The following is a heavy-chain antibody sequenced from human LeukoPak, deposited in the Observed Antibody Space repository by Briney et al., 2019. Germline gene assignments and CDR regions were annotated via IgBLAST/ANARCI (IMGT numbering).Heavy chain of an antibody. V-gene: IGHV1-8*03. CDR3: ARVWKRQRYGYSYGKFDY. CDR1: GYTFTSYD. CDR2: MNPNSGNT. D-gene: IGHD5-18*01. Sequence: ASVKVSCKASGYTFTSYDINWVRQATGQGLEWMGWMNPNSGNTGYAQKFQGRVTITRNTSISTAYMELSSLRSEDTAVYYCARVWKRQRYGYSYGKFDYWGQGTLVTVSS. J-gene: IGHJ4*02.